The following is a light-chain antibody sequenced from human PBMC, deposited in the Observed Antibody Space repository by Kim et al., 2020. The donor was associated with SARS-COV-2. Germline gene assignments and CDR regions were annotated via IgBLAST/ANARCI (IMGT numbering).Light chain of an antibody. V-gene: IGLV6-57*03. Sequence: KTVTISCTLSSGSIASNYVQWYQQRPGSAPTTVIYEDNQRPSGVPDRFSGSIDSSSNSASLTISGLKTEDEADYYCQSYDSSNQGVFGGGTKLTVL. CDR3: QSYDSSNQGV. CDR2: EDN. J-gene: IGLJ3*02. CDR1: SGSIASNY.